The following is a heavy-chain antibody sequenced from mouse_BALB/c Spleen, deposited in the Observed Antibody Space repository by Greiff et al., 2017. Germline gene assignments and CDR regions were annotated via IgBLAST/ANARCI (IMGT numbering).Heavy chain of an antibody. D-gene: IGHD1-1*01. V-gene: IGHV1-63*01. J-gene: IGHJ4*01. CDR3: ARSSSSYAMDY. Sequence: QVQLQQSGAELVRPGTSVKISCKASGYAFTNYWLGWVKQRPGHGLEWIGDIYPGSGNTYYNEKFKGKATLTADKSSSTAYMQLSSLTSEDSAVYFCARSSSSYAMDYWGQGTSVTVSS. CDR1: GYAFTNYW. CDR2: IYPGSGNT.